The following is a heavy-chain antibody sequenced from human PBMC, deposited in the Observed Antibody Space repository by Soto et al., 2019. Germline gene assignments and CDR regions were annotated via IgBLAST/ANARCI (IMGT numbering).Heavy chain of an antibody. J-gene: IGHJ4*02. D-gene: IGHD6-13*01. CDR1: GGSFSGYY. V-gene: IGHV4-34*01. Sequence: SETLSLTCAVYGGSFSGYYWSWIRQPPGKGLEWIGEINHSGSTNYNPSLKSRVTISVDTSKNQFSLKLSSVTAVDTAVYYCARAKAAAGRADYWGQGTLVTVSS. CDR3: ARAKAAAGRADY. CDR2: INHSGST.